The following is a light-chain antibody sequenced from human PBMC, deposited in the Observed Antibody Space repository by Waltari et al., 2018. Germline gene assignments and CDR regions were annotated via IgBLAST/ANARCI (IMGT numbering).Light chain of an antibody. J-gene: IGKJ2*02. CDR3: QQLKSYPRT. V-gene: IGKV1-9*01. CDR2: AAS. Sequence: DIPLPQSPSFLSASVGDRVTITCRASQGIITYLALYQQKPGKAPKVLIYAASTLQSGVPSRFSGSGSGTEFTLTISSLQPEDFATYYCQQLKSYPRTFGQGTKLEIK. CDR1: QGIITY.